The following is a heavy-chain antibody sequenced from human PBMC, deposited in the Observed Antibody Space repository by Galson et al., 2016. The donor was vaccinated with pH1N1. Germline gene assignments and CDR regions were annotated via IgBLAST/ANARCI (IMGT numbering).Heavy chain of an antibody. CDR2: IGSSGTTI. Sequence: SLRLSCAASGFTFSSYEMNWVRQAPGKGLEWVSYIGSSGTTIYYADSVKGRFTISRDTSKNMLFLHMNDLRADDTALYYCAVDTVPNGADHWGQGTLVTVSS. CDR1: GFTFSSYE. CDR3: AVDTVPNGADH. V-gene: IGHV3-48*03. J-gene: IGHJ5*02. D-gene: IGHD4-17*01.